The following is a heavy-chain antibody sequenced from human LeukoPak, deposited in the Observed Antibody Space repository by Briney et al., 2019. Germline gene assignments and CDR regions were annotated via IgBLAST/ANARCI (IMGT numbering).Heavy chain of an antibody. Sequence: GPSVKVSCKASGYTFTSYYMYWVRQAPGQGLEWIGIINPSGGSTSYAQKFQGRVTMTRDTSTSTVYMELSSLRSEDTAVYYCARDNGGNSGWFDPWGQGILVTVSS. J-gene: IGHJ5*02. CDR1: GYTFTSYY. V-gene: IGHV1-46*01. CDR2: INPSGGST. CDR3: ARDNGGNSGWFDP. D-gene: IGHD4-23*01.